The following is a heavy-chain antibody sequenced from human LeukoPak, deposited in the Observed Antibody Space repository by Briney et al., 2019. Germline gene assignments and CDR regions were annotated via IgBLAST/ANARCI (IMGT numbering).Heavy chain of an antibody. CDR2: INHSGSS. Sequence: SETLSLTCAVYGGSFSGYYWSWIGQPPGKGLEWIGEINHSGSSNYNPSLKSRVTISVDTSKNQFSLKLSSVTAADTAVYYCARSGSYYSVDYWGQGTLVTVSS. CDR3: ARSGSYYSVDY. D-gene: IGHD1-26*01. J-gene: IGHJ4*02. CDR1: GGSFSGYY. V-gene: IGHV4-34*01.